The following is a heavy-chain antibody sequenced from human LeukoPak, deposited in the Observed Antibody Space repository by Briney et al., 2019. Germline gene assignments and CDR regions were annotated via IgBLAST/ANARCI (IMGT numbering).Heavy chain of an antibody. CDR3: ARGRKKYSSSWYWFDP. CDR2: INHSGST. J-gene: IGHJ5*02. CDR1: GGSFSGYY. V-gene: IGHV4-34*01. D-gene: IGHD6-13*01. Sequence: PSETLSLTCAVYGGSFSGYYCSWIRQPPGKGLEWIGEINHSGSTNYNPSLKSRVTISVDTSKNQFSLKLSSVTAADTAVYYCARGRKKYSSSWYWFDPWGQGTLVTVSS.